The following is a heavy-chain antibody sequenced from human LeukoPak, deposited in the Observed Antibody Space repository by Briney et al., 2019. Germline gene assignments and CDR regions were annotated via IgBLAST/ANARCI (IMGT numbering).Heavy chain of an antibody. D-gene: IGHD1-7*01. CDR1: GFTFDDYG. Sequence: PGGSLRLSCAASGFTFDDYGMSWVRQAPGKGLEWVSGITWKGGSTGYADSVKGRFTISRDNAKNSLYLQMNSLRAEDTALYYCARDDSSITGTKRHWGQGTLVTVSS. V-gene: IGHV3-20*04. CDR2: ITWKGGST. CDR3: ARDDSSITGTKRH. J-gene: IGHJ4*02.